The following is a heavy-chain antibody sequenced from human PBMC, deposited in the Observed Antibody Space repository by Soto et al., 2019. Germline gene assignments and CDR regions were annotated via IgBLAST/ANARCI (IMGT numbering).Heavy chain of an antibody. CDR1: AGFPSTGGYF. CDR3: AREFFSYYAGDP. Sequence: TVSAGFPSTGGYFVCCLLQQPGKGLEWIGYIYYSGSTYHNPSLTSRVTISVDTSKNQFSLKLSSVTAADTAVYYCAREFFSYYAGDP. V-gene: IGHV4-31*02. CDR2: IYYSGST. D-gene: IGHD3-3*01. J-gene: IGHJ5*02.